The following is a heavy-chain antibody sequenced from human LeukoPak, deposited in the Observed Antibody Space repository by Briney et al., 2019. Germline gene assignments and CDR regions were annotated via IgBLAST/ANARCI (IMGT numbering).Heavy chain of an antibody. D-gene: IGHD3-3*01. CDR3: AKGAYYGD. J-gene: IGHJ4*02. Sequence: GGSLRLSCAASGFTFSNAWMSWVRQAPGKGLEWVSTISGSGDSTYYADSVKGRFTTSRDNSKNTLYLQMNSLRVEDTAVYYCAKGAYYGDWGQGTLVTISS. V-gene: IGHV3-23*01. CDR2: ISGSGDST. CDR1: GFTFSNAW.